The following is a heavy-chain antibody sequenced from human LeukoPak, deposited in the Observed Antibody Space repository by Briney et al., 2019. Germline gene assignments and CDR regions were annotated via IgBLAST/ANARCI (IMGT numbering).Heavy chain of an antibody. CDR1: GYTFTSFV. CDR2: ISAYNGNT. CDR3: ARVYAVLNAFDI. V-gene: IGHV1-18*01. D-gene: IGHD2-8*01. J-gene: IGHJ3*02. Sequence: ASVKVSCKTSGYTFTSFVITWVRQAPGQGLEWMGWISAYNGNTNYAQKLQGRVTMTTDTSTSTAYMELRSLRSDDTAVYYCARVYAVLNAFDIWGQGTMVTVSS.